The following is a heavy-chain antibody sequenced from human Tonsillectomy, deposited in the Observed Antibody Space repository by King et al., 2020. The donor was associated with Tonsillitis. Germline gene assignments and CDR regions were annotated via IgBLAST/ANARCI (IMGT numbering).Heavy chain of an antibody. Sequence: VQLVESGGGVVQPGRSLRLSCAASGFNFSTYGMHWDRQAPGKGLEWLAVISDDGSNKYYADSVKGRFTISRENSKNTLYLRMNFLKSEDTALYYCTKGVDGYSYGYFDYWGQGVLVSVSS. CDR3: TKGVDGYSYGYFDY. CDR2: ISDDGSNK. D-gene: IGHD5-18*01. J-gene: IGHJ4*02. CDR1: GFNFSTYG. V-gene: IGHV3-30*18.